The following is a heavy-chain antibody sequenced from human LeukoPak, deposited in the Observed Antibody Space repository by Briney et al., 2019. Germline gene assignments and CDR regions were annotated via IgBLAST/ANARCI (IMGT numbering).Heavy chain of an antibody. J-gene: IGHJ4*02. D-gene: IGHD6-19*01. CDR3: AKDGGSGWYLFDY. CDR1: GFTFIKFP. Sequence: GGSLRLSCAASGFTFIKFPMGWVRQAPGRGLGWVSAISASGDVTFYADSLRGRFTISRDNSKSTLYLQMNSLRAEDTALYYCAKDGGSGWYLFDYWGQGTLVTVSS. CDR2: ISASGDVT. V-gene: IGHV3-23*01.